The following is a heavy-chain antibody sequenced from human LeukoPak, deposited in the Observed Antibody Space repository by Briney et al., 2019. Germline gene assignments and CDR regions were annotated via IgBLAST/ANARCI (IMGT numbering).Heavy chain of an antibody. J-gene: IGHJ3*02. Sequence: PGGSLRLSCAASGFTFSSYAMSWVRQAPGKGLEWVSAISGSGGSTYYADSVKGRFTISRDNPKNTLYLQMNSLRAEDTAVYYCANVLRYGGPENAFDIWGQGTTVTVSS. CDR2: ISGSGGST. V-gene: IGHV3-23*01. D-gene: IGHD3-9*01. CDR3: ANVLRYGGPENAFDI. CDR1: GFTFSSYA.